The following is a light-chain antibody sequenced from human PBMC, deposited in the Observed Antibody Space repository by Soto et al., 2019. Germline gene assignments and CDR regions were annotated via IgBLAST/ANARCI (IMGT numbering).Light chain of an antibody. Sequence: DIQMTQSPSTLSGSVGDRVTITCRASQALXSWFAWYQQKPGKAPKILXYKASTLTSGGPSRCSGSGSGTEFTLTINRLQPEYYANYYCQHFQSVTRTFAQGTRLEIK. V-gene: IGKV1-5*03. CDR3: QHFQSVTRT. CDR2: KAS. J-gene: IGKJ5*01. CDR1: QALXSW.